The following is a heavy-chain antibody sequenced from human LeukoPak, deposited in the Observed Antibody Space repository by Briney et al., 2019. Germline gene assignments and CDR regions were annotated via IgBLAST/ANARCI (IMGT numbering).Heavy chain of an antibody. V-gene: IGHV3-21*01. CDR2: ISSSSSYI. CDR3: ASLYCSGGSCYSL. Sequence: PGGSLRLSCAASGFTFSSYSMKWVRQAPGKGLEWVSSISSSSSYIYYADSVKGRFTISRDNAKNSLYLQMNSLRAEDTAVYYCASLYCSGGSCYSLWGQGTLVTVSS. D-gene: IGHD2-15*01. J-gene: IGHJ4*02. CDR1: GFTFSSYS.